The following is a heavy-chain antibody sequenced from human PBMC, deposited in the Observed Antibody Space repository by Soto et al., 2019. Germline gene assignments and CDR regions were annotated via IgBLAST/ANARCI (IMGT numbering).Heavy chain of an antibody. V-gene: IGHV1-69*12. CDR2: IIPIFGTA. J-gene: IGHJ6*02. CDR1: GGTFSSYA. D-gene: IGHD5-12*01. Sequence: QVQLVQSGAEVKKPGSSVKVSCKASGGTFSSYAISWVRQAPGQGLEWMGGIIPIFGTANYAQKFQGRVTLTADDSTSTAYMALRSLRSEDTAVYYCARWLQRYYYYGMAVWGQGTTVTVSS. CDR3: ARWLQRYYYYGMAV.